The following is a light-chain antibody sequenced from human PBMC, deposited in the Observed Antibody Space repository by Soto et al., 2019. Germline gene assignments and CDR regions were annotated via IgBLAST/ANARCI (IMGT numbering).Light chain of an antibody. V-gene: IGKV3-20*01. J-gene: IGKJ2*01. Sequence: EIVLTQSPGTLSLSPGERATLSCRASQSVSSSYFAWYQQKPGQAPGLLIYGASSRATGIPDRFSGSGSGTDFTLTISRLEPEDFAVYYCQQYGSSLYTFGQGTKLEIK. CDR2: GAS. CDR3: QQYGSSLYT. CDR1: QSVSSSY.